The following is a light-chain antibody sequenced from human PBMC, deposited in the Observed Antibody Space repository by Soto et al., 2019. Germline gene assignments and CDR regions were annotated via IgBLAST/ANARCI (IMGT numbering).Light chain of an antibody. CDR3: MQSTQLPPT. V-gene: IGKV2D-29*02. Sequence: DVVMTQTPLSLSVAPGQPASISCKSSQSLLHITGETFLFWYLQKPGQSPQLLIYEVSTRVSGVPDGFSGSGSGTDFTLEISRVGTDDVGIYYCMQSTQLPPTFGQGTRLGIE. CDR2: EVS. J-gene: IGKJ5*01. CDR1: QSLLHITGETF.